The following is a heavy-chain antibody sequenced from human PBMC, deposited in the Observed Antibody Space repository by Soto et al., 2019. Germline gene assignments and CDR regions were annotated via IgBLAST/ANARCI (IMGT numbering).Heavy chain of an antibody. J-gene: IGHJ4*02. CDR2: INPNTGNI. V-gene: IGHV1-8*01. CDR1: GDTITTSD. CDR3: SSGRDAGSSYLLAY. D-gene: IGHD3-10*01. Sequence: GASVKVSCKASGDTITTSDINWVREATGHGLEWMGWINPNTGNIRYAQRFQCRVTMTRDTAIRPSYMEVSSLRSSDTAVYYCSSGRDAGSSYLLAYWGPGALVTVSS.